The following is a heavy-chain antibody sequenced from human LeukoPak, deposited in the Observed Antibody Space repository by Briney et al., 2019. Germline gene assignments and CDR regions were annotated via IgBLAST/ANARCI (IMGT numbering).Heavy chain of an antibody. J-gene: IGHJ4*02. CDR2: IYYSGST. D-gene: IGHD1-26*01. CDR1: AGSIGSNTYY. V-gene: IGHV4-39*01. Sequence: PSETLSLTCTVSAGSIGSNTYYWAWIRQPPGKGLEWIGTIYYSGSTNYNPSLRSRLTISIDTPKNQFSLKLSSVTAADTAVYYCARLRGGIYDFWGQGTLVAVSS. CDR3: ARLRGGIYDF.